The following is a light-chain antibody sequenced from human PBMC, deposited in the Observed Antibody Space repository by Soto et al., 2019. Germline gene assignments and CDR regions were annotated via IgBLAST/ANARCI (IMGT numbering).Light chain of an antibody. Sequence: DTQMTQSPSAMSASVGDRVTITCRASQGISSYLGWYQQKPGKAPNLLIYDASTLHSGVPSRFSGGGSGTDFTLTISSLQPEDFATYYCQQVNVYPSTFGGGTKVDIK. CDR2: DAS. V-gene: IGKV1-9*01. CDR3: QQVNVYPST. J-gene: IGKJ4*01. CDR1: QGISSY.